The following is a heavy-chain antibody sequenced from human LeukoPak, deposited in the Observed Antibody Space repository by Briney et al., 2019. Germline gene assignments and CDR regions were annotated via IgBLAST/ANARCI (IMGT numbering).Heavy chain of an antibody. D-gene: IGHD2-15*01. Sequence: SETLSLTCTVSGGSISSYYWSWIRQPPGKGLEWIGYIYYSGSTNYNPSLKSRVTISVDTSKNQFSLKLSSVTAADTAVYYCARHGGSGGSWPYYYGMDVWGQGTTVTVSS. CDR1: GGSISSYY. CDR3: ARHGGSGGSWPYYYGMDV. CDR2: IYYSGST. J-gene: IGHJ6*02. V-gene: IGHV4-59*08.